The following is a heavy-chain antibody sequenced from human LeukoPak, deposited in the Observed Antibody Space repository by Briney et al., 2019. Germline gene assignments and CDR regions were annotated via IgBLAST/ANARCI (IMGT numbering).Heavy chain of an antibody. CDR1: GFTFSSYA. D-gene: IGHD1-1*01. Sequence: GGSLRLSCAASGFTFSSYAMSWVRQAPGKGLEWVSAISGSGGSTYYADSVKGRFTISRDNSKNTLYLQMNSLRAEDTAVYYCARSLYNWNDYYYYGMDVWGQGTTVTVSS. CDR3: ARSLYNWNDYYYYGMDV. CDR2: ISGSGGST. V-gene: IGHV3-23*01. J-gene: IGHJ6*02.